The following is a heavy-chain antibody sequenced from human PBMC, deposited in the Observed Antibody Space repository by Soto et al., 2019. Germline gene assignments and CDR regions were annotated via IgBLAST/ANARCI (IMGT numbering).Heavy chain of an antibody. CDR1: GFTFSNND. J-gene: IGHJ4*02. Sequence: VQLVESGGGVIQPGGSLRLSCAASGFTFSNNDMPWVRQAAGKGLELVSFVHGGGSTSYADSARGRFTISRDNSKNTLQLKMDSLEAAATAIYACAERLTRDASFDYWGRGTLVTVSS. CDR2: VHGGGST. D-gene: IGHD1-1*01. CDR3: AERLTRDASFDY. V-gene: IGHV3-53*01.